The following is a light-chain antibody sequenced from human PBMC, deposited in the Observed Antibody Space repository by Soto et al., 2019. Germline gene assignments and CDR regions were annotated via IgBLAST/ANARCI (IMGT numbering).Light chain of an antibody. V-gene: IGLV1-40*01. CDR3: QSFWV. CDR1: NSNIGAGFD. Sequence: QSVLTQPPSVSGAPGQRVTISCTGSNSNIGAGFDVHWYQQFPGTAPKLLIYRNNQRPSGVPDRFSGSKSGTSAFLAITGLQAENEADYYCQSFWVFGGGTKLTVL. J-gene: IGLJ2*01. CDR2: RNN.